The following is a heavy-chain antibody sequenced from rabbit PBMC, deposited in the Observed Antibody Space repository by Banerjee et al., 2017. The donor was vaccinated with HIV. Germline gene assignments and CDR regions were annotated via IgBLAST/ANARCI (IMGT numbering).Heavy chain of an antibody. V-gene: IGHV1S45*01. D-gene: IGHD4-1*01. J-gene: IGHJ3*01. CDR2: IAGGSSGST. CDR3: ARDLAGVTGWNFGL. CDR1: GFSFSSTDY. Sequence: QEQLEESGGDLVKPGASLTLTCTASGFSFSSTDYMCWVRQAPGKGLEWIACIAGGSSGSTYYASWAKGRFTISKTSSTTVTLRMTSLTAADTATYFCARDLAGVTGWNFGLWGQGTLVTVS.